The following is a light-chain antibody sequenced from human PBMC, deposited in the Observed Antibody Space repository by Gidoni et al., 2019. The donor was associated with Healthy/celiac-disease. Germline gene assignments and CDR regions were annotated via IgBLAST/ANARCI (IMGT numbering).Light chain of an antibody. CDR1: QSVSSSY. V-gene: IGKV3-20*01. CDR2: GAS. Sequence: EIVLTQSPGTLSLSPWERATLSCRASQSVSSSYLALYQQKPGQAPRLLIYGASSRATGIPDRFSGSGSGTDFTLTISRLEPEDFAVYYCQQYGSPWTFXQXTKVEIK. J-gene: IGKJ1*01. CDR3: QQYGSPWT.